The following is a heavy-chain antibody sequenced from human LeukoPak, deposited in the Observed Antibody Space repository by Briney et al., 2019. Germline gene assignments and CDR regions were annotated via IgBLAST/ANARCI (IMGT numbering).Heavy chain of an antibody. CDR3: ATSQPHRDGYNYAY. V-gene: IGHV3-48*01. Sequence: GGSLRLSCAASGFTFSSCSMNWVRQAPGKGLEWLSYITSSSSAIYYADSVKGRFTISRDNAKNSLYLQMNNLRAEDTAVYYCATSQPHRDGYNYAYWGQGTLVTVSS. CDR1: GFTFSSCS. CDR2: ITSSSSAI. J-gene: IGHJ4*02. D-gene: IGHD5-24*01.